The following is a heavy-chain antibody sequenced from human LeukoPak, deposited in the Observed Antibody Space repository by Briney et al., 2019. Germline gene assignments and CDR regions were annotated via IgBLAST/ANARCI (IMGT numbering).Heavy chain of an antibody. J-gene: IGHJ2*01. CDR3: ASQYQDYYDSSGYYPWGNFDL. Sequence: GASVKVSCKASGYTFTGYYMHWVRQAPGQGLEWMGWINPNSGGTNYAQKFQGRVTMTRDTSISTAYMELSRLRSDDTAVYYCASQYQDYYDSSGYYPWGNFDLWGRGTLVTVSS. D-gene: IGHD3-22*01. CDR2: INPNSGGT. V-gene: IGHV1-2*02. CDR1: GYTFTGYY.